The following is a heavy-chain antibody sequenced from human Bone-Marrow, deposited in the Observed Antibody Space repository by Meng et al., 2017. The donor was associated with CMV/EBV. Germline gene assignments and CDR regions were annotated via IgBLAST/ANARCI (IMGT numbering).Heavy chain of an antibody. CDR3: ASREVRGKNYYYGMDV. CDR1: GFTFSDYY. D-gene: IGHD3-10*01. J-gene: IGHJ6*02. V-gene: IGHV3-11*04. Sequence: GESLKISCAASGFTFSDYYMTWIRQAPGKGLEWVSYISGSGSDSTIYYADSVKGRFTISRDNAKNSLYLQMNSLRAEDTAVYYCASREVRGKNYYYGMDVWGQGTTVTVSS. CDR2: ISGSGSDSTI.